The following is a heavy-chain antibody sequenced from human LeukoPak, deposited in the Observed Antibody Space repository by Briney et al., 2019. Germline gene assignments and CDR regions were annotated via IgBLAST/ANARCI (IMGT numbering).Heavy chain of an antibody. CDR3: ARGGWNKFDY. Sequence: TSETLSLTCTVSNGSISGYYWIWIRQPPGKGLEWIGYISYSGSTDYNPSLKSRVTIPADTSTNQLSLKLGSVTAADTAVYYCARGGWNKFDYWGQGTLVTVSS. CDR2: ISYSGST. V-gene: IGHV4-59*01. J-gene: IGHJ4*02. CDR1: NGSISGYY. D-gene: IGHD2-15*01.